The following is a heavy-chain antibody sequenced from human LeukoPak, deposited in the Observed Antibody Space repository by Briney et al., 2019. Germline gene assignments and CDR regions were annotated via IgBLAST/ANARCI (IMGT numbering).Heavy chain of an antibody. CDR1: GFTFSRYS. D-gene: IGHD3-3*01. J-gene: IGHJ4*02. V-gene: IGHV3-48*02. Sequence: GGSLRLSCAASGFTFSRYSMNWVRQAPGKGLEWVSYISSSSTIYYADSVKGRFTISRDNAKNSVYLQMNSLRDEDTAVYCCARGYDFDYWGQGTLVTVSS. CDR2: ISSSSTI. CDR3: ARGYDFDY.